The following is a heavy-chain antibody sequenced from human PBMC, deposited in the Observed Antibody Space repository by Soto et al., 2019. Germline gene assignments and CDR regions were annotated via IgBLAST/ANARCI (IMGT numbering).Heavy chain of an antibody. Sequence: SETLSLTCTVSGGSISSGGYYWSWIRQHPGKGLEWIGYIYYSGSTYYNPSLKSRVTISVDTSKNQFSLKLSSVTAADTAVYYCARARSSSGESYFDYWGQGTLVTVSS. J-gene: IGHJ4*02. CDR3: ARARSSSGESYFDY. CDR1: GGSISSGGYY. V-gene: IGHV4-31*03. D-gene: IGHD6-13*01. CDR2: IYYSGST.